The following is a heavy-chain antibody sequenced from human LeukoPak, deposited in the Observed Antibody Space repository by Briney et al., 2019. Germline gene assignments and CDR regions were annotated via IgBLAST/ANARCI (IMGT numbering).Heavy chain of an antibody. CDR1: GVTVSSNY. V-gene: IGHV3-66*01. Sequence: SGGSLRLSCAASGVTVSSNYRSWVRQAPGKGLEWVSVIHSGGSTYYADSVKGRFTISRDNSKNTLYLQMNSLRAEDTAVYYCAREAYYYDSSAYYYGFDYWGQGTLVTVSS. J-gene: IGHJ4*02. D-gene: IGHD3-22*01. CDR3: AREAYYYDSSAYYYGFDY. CDR2: IHSGGST.